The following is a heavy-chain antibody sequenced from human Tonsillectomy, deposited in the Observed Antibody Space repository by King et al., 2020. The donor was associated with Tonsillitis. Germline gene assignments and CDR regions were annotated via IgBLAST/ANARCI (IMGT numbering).Heavy chain of an antibody. Sequence: VQLVESGGGLVQPGGSLRLSCAASGFTFSSYSMNWVRQAPGKGLEWGSYISSSSSNIYYADSVKGRFTISRDNAKNSLYLQMNSLRAEDTAVYYCARAELWNWFDPWGQGTLVTVSS. J-gene: IGHJ5*02. V-gene: IGHV3-48*01. CDR1: GFTFSSYS. D-gene: IGHD2-21*01. CDR3: ARAELWNWFDP. CDR2: ISSSSSNI.